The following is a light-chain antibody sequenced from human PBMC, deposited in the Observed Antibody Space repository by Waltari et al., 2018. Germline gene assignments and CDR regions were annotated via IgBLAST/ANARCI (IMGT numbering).Light chain of an antibody. J-gene: IGKJ4*01. Sequence: DVVLTQSPLSLPVTLGQPASISFRSSQGLVHSDENTYLNLLHQRPGQSPRRLIYKVSHRDSGVPDTFRGSGSGTDFTLKISRVEAEDVGVYYCMQGSLWPPTFGAGTKVEIK. CDR3: MQGSLWPPT. CDR2: KVS. CDR1: QGLVHSDENTY. V-gene: IGKV2-30*02.